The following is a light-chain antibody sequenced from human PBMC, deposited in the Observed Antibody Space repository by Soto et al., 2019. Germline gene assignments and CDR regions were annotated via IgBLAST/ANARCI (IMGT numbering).Light chain of an antibody. CDR1: SGHSSYA. CDR3: QTLDTGIQV. CDR2: LNSDGSH. J-gene: IGLJ2*01. Sequence: QLVLTQSPSASASLGASVKLTCTLSSGHSSYAIAWHQQRPEKGPRYLMKLNSDGSHSKGDGIPDRFSGSSSGAERYLTISSLQSEDEADYYCQTLDTGIQVFGGGTKLTVL. V-gene: IGLV4-69*01.